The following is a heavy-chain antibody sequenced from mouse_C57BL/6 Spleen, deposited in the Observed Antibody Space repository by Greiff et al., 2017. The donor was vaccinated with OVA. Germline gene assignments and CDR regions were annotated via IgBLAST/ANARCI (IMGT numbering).Heavy chain of an antibody. D-gene: IGHD2-5*01. V-gene: IGHV5-17*01. CDR1: GFTFSDYG. CDR2: ISSGSSTI. CDR3: AREGYYSNEYYFDY. J-gene: IGHJ2*01. Sequence: DVMLVESGGGLVKPGGSLKLSCAASGFTFSDYGMHWVRQAPEKGLEWVAYISSGSSTIYYADTVKGRFTISRDNAKNTLFLQMTSLRSEDTAMYYCAREGYYSNEYYFDYWGQGTTLTVSS.